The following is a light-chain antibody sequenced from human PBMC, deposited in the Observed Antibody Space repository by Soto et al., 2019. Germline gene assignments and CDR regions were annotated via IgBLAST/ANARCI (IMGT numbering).Light chain of an antibody. J-gene: IGKJ5*01. Sequence: PLSCWASESVGDYLAWYQQKPGQAPRLLIYGATKRTSGTPDRFSGTGSETAFTLAIRRLEPGDFAVYYCQQYVTSPAITFGQGTRLEIK. V-gene: IGKV3-20*01. CDR1: ESVGDY. CDR3: QQYVTSPAIT. CDR2: GAT.